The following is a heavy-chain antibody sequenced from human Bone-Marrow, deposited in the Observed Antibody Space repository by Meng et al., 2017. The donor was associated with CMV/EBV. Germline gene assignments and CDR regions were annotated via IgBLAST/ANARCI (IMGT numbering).Heavy chain of an antibody. J-gene: IGHJ2*01. CDR2: ISGSGATI. V-gene: IGHV3-11*04. CDR3: ARDRRVVRSWYFDL. CDR1: GFTFSDYY. D-gene: IGHD6-6*01. Sequence: GGSLRLSCAASGFTFSDYYMGWVCQAPGKGLEWLSYISGSGATIFYAASVKGRFTVSRDNANNSLYLQMNSLRAEDTAVYFCARDRRVVRSWYFDLWGRGTLVTVSS.